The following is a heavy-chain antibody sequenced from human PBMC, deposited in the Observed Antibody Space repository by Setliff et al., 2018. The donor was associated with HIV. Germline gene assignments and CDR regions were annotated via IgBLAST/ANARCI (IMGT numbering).Heavy chain of an antibody. CDR1: GYTFTSYA. CDR3: ARRHGDYLFDY. D-gene: IGHD4-17*01. Sequence: GASVKVSCKASGYTFTSYAIHWVRQAPGQGLEWMGWIGPYSARTEYAQKFQGRVTMTRDASASTAYMELSSLRSEDTAVYYCARRHGDYLFDYWGQGTLVTVSS. J-gene: IGHJ4*02. CDR2: IGPYSART. V-gene: IGHV1-3*01.